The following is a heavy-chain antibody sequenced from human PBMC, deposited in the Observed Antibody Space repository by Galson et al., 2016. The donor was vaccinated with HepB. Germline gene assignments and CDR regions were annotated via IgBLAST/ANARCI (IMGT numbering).Heavy chain of an antibody. CDR1: GFTFSNYG. J-gene: IGHJ6*02. CDR2: IWYDGSNK. CDR3: ASLSYYYKSGSYYNVYGMDV. D-gene: IGHD3-10*01. Sequence: SLRLSCAASGFTFSNYGMHWVRQAPGKGLEWVAVIWYDGSNKYYADSVKGRFTISRDNSKSTLYLQINSLRAEDTAVYYCASLSYYYKSGSYYNVYGMDVWGQGTTVTVSS. V-gene: IGHV3-33*01.